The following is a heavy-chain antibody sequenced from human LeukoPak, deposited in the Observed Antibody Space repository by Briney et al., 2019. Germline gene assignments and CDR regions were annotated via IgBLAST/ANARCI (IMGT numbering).Heavy chain of an antibody. J-gene: IGHJ4*02. Sequence: GASVTVSFTASVYTFTIYGISWVRQAPGQGLEWMGWISAYNGNTNYAQKLQGRVTMTTDTSTSTAYMELRSLRSDDTAVYYCARDCSSTSCPTTYDSGYDSGLDYWGQGTLVTVSS. CDR1: VYTFTIYG. V-gene: IGHV1-18*01. CDR2: ISAYNGNT. D-gene: IGHD2-2*01. CDR3: ARDCSSTSCPTTYDSGYDSGLDY.